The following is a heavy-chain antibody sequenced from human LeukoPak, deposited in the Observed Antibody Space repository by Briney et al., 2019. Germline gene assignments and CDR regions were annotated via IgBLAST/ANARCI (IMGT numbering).Heavy chain of an antibody. CDR1: GFTFDDYA. CDR3: AKDGGVWFGESNDY. D-gene: IGHD3-10*01. J-gene: IGHJ4*02. CDR2: ISWDGGST. Sequence: TGGSLRLSCAASGFTFDDYAMHWVRQAPGKGLEWVSLISWDGGSTYYADSVKGRFTISRDNSKNTLYLQMNSLRVEDTAIYYCAKDGGVWFGESNDYWGQGTLVTVSS. V-gene: IGHV3-43D*03.